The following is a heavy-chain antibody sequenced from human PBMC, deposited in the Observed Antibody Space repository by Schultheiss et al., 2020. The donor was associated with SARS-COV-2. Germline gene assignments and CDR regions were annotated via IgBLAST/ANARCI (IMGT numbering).Heavy chain of an antibody. V-gene: IGHV4-38-2*02. CDR2: IYHSGST. Sequence: SETLSLTCTVSGYSISSGYYWGWIRQPPGKGLEWIGSIYHSGSTYYNPSLKSRVTISVDTSKNQFSLKLSSVTAADTAVYYCARGRDSGDFDYWGQGTLVTVSS. D-gene: IGHD1-26*01. J-gene: IGHJ4*02. CDR3: ARGRDSGDFDY. CDR1: GYSISSGYY.